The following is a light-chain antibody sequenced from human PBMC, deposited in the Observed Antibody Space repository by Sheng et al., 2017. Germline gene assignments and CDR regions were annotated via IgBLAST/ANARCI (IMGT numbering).Light chain of an antibody. J-gene: IGKJ2*01. Sequence: DIVMTQSPDSLAVSLGERATINCKSSQSVLYSSNNKNYLVWYQQKAGQPPKLLIYWASTRESGVPDRFSGSGSGTDFTLTISSLQAEDVAVYYCQQYYATPYTFGQG. CDR2: WAS. CDR1: QSVLYSSNNKNY. CDR3: QQYYATPYT. V-gene: IGKV4-1*01.